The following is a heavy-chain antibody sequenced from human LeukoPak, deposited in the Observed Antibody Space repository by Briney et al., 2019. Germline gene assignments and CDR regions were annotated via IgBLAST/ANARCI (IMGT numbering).Heavy chain of an antibody. CDR2: LYYSGST. CDR1: GGSISSSSYY. CDR3: ARHSGTVPFDY. Sequence: SETLSLTCTVSGGSISSSSYYWGWIRQPPGKGLEWIGSLYYSGSTYYNPSLKSRVTISVDTSKNQFSLKLSSVTAADTAVYYCARHSGTVPFDYWGQGTLVTVSS. D-gene: IGHD1-1*01. J-gene: IGHJ4*02. V-gene: IGHV4-39*01.